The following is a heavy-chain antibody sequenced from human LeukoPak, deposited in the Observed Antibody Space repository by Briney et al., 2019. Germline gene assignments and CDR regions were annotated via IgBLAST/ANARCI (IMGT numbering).Heavy chain of an antibody. Sequence: GGSLRLSCVASGFTFSYYAFHWVRLAPGKGLEWVAVISFDGNDKYYADSVKGRFTISRDNSRSTLYLQMNSLRLEDTAVYYCARDMGDYYYYYMDVWGKGTTVTVSS. D-gene: IGHD3-16*01. CDR1: GFTFSYYA. CDR2: ISFDGNDK. J-gene: IGHJ6*03. CDR3: ARDMGDYYYYYMDV. V-gene: IGHV3-30-3*01.